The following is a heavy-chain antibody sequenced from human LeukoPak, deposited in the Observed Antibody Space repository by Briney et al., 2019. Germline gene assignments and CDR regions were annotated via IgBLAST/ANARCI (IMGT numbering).Heavy chain of an antibody. V-gene: IGHV1-24*01. CDR3: ARESAKIVVVRRKGDLDY. Sequence: ASVKVSCKVSGFSLSDLSLQWVRQTPEKGLEWMGHFDRSDNKKIYAQRLQGRLTMTEDPSEEKAYMELSSLRSEDTAVYYCARESAKIVVVRRKGDLDYWGQGTLVNVSS. CDR1: GFSLSDLS. J-gene: IGHJ4*02. D-gene: IGHD3-22*01. CDR2: FDRSDNKK.